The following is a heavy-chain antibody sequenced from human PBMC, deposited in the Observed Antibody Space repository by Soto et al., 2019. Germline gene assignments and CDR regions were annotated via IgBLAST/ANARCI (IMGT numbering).Heavy chain of an antibody. CDR1: GYAFTSYY. Sequence: QVQLVQSGPEVKRPGASVKVSCKTSGYAFTSYYVHWVRQAPGQGLEWIGIIYPSGGDSSSAQKFQGRVTLTSATSTSTVFMELGSLRYEDTAVYSCARRETQFGEDAIDMWGQGKVVTVSS. V-gene: IGHV1-46*01. CDR3: ARRETQFGEDAIDM. CDR2: IYPSGGDS. J-gene: IGHJ3*02. D-gene: IGHD3-10*01.